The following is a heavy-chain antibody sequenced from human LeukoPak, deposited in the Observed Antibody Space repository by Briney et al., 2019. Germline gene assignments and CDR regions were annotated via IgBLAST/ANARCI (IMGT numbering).Heavy chain of an antibody. CDR3: ARYSGSLYNWFDP. D-gene: IGHD1-26*01. J-gene: IGHJ5*02. V-gene: IGHV1-8*01. CDR2: MNPNSGNT. Sequence: ASVKVSCKASGYTFTSYDINWARQATGQGLEWMGWMNPNSGNTGYAQKFQGRVTMTRNTSISTAYMELSSLRSEDTAVYYCARYSGSLYNWFDPWGQGTLVTVSS. CDR1: GYTFTSYD.